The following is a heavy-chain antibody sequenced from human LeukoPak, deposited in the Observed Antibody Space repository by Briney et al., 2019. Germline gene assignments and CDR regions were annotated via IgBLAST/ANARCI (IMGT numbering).Heavy chain of an antibody. V-gene: IGHV3-23*01. D-gene: IGHD3-10*01. CDR2: ITGSSSST. J-gene: IGHJ4*02. Sequence: GGSLRLSCAASGFIFNSYALSWVRQAPGKGLEWVSGITGSSSSTYYADSVKGRCTVSRDNSQSTLFLQMSSLRAEDTAVYYCAKAHYGSGSFYNPADHWGQGALVTVSS. CDR1: GFIFNSYA. CDR3: AKAHYGSGSFYNPADH.